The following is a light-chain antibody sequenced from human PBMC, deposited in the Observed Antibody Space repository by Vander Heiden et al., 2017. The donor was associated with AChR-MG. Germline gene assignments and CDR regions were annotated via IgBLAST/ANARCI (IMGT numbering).Light chain of an antibody. CDR3: AAWDDSLNGYV. CDR2: SNK. V-gene: IGLV1-44*01. CDR1: SSNIGSNT. J-gene: IGLJ1*01. Sequence: SVLTQPPSASGTPGQRATISCSGSSSNIGSNTVNWYQQLPGTAPKLLIYSNKQRPSGVPDRFAGSKAGTSASLAISGLQSEDEADYYCAAWDDSLNGYVFGTGTKVTVL.